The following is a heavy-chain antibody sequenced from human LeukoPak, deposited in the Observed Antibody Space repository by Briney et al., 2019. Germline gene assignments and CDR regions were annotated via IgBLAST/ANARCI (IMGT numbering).Heavy chain of an antibody. D-gene: IGHD2-2*01. CDR1: GYTFTSYA. J-gene: IGHJ6*04. Sequence: GASVKVSCKASGYTFTSYAMRWVRQAPGQRLEWMGWVNAGNGNTKYSQKFQGRVTITRDTSASTAYMELSSLRSEDAAVYYCAREYCSSTSCPYYYYYYGMDVWGKGTTVTVSS. V-gene: IGHV1-3*01. CDR2: VNAGNGNT. CDR3: AREYCSSTSCPYYYYYYGMDV.